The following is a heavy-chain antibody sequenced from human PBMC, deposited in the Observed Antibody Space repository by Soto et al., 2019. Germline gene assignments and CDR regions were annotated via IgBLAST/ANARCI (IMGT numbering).Heavy chain of an antibody. D-gene: IGHD7-27*01. V-gene: IGHV3-13*04. Sequence: EVQLVESGGGLVQPGGSLRLSCAASGFTFSDYDIHWVRQATGKRLEWVSAIATSGSTHYAASVQGRFTISREDAKNSLFLQINSLRDGDTATYYCVRERLGIGTWYFDLWGRGPLVTVSS. CDR1: GFTFSDYD. J-gene: IGHJ2*01. CDR3: VRERLGIGTWYFDL. CDR2: IATSGST.